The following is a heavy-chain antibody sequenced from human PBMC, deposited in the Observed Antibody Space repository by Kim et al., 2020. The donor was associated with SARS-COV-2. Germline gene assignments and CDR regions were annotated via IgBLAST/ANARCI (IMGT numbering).Heavy chain of an antibody. J-gene: IGHJ6*02. Sequence: SETLSLTCTVSGGSISSYYWSWIRQPPGKGLEWIGYIYYSGSTNYNPSLKSRVTISVDTSKNQFSLKLSSVTAADTAVYYCARDRYYYDSSGYYPYGMDVWDQGTTVTVSS. D-gene: IGHD3-22*01. V-gene: IGHV4-59*01. CDR2: IYYSGST. CDR1: GGSISSYY. CDR3: ARDRYYYDSSGYYPYGMDV.